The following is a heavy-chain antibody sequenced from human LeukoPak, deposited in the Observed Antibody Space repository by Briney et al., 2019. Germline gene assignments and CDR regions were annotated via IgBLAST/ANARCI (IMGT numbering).Heavy chain of an antibody. D-gene: IGHD2-8*02. Sequence: QAGGSLRLSCAASGSTFSSYAMSWVRQAPGKGLEWVSAISGSGGSTYYADSVKGRFTISRDNSKNTLYLQMNSLRAEDTAVYYCAKTPPRASYCTGGVCYWDYWGQGTLVTVSS. CDR1: GSTFSSYA. V-gene: IGHV3-23*01. J-gene: IGHJ4*02. CDR2: ISGSGGST. CDR3: AKTPPRASYCTGGVCYWDY.